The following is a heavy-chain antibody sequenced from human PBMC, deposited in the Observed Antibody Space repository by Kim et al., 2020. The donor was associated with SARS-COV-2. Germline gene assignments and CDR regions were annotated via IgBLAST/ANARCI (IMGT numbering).Heavy chain of an antibody. J-gene: IGHJ5*02. CDR1: GFTFSTYG. CDR2: VSYDGSNK. Sequence: GGSLRLSCTASGFTFSTYGMHWVRQAPGKGLEWVAAVSYDGSNKFYADSVKGRFSISRDDAKNTVYLQMSSLRPDDTALYYCAKDDGIPTTVGHLYNRFDPWGQGTLVTVSS. CDR3: AKDDGIPTTVGHLYNRFDP. D-gene: IGHD4-17*01. V-gene: IGHV3-30*18.